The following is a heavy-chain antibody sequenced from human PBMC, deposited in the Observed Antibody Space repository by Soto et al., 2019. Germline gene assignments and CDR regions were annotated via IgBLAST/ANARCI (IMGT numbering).Heavy chain of an antibody. J-gene: IGHJ4*02. CDR1: GFSFGYYA. D-gene: IGHD6-19*01. CDR3: AKDVGSSGWSDGFDS. V-gene: IGHV3-9*01. Sequence: EVQLVESGGGLVQPGRYLRLSCAASGFSFGYYAMQWVRQVPGKGLEWVSSISWNGESIGYADSVKGRFTISRDNGKNSVYLQLNSQRGADTALYYCAKDVGSSGWSDGFDSWGQGILVTVS. CDR2: ISWNGESI.